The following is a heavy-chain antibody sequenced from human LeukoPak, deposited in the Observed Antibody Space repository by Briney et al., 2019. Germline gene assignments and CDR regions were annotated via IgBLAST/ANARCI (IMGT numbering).Heavy chain of an antibody. J-gene: IGHJ3*02. Sequence: PSETLSLTCTVSGGSISSSSYYWGWIRQPPGKGLEWIGSIYYSGSTYYNPSLKSRVTIPVDTSKNQFSLKLSSVTAADTAIYYCARESYYDSSGYSHDAFDIWGQGTLVTVS. CDR1: GGSISSSSYY. CDR3: ARESYYDSSGYSHDAFDI. V-gene: IGHV4-39*07. D-gene: IGHD3-22*01. CDR2: IYYSGST.